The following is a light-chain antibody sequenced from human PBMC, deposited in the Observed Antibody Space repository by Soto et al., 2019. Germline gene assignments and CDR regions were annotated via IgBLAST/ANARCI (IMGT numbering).Light chain of an antibody. CDR3: QQYGSSPPYT. Sequence: EIVLTQSPGTLSLSPGERATLSCRASQSVSSSYLAWFQQKPGQAPRLLIYGASSRATGIPDRFSGSGSGTDFTLTINRLEPEDSAVYCCQQYGSSPPYTFGLGTKLEIK. V-gene: IGKV3-20*01. CDR2: GAS. J-gene: IGKJ2*01. CDR1: QSVSSSY.